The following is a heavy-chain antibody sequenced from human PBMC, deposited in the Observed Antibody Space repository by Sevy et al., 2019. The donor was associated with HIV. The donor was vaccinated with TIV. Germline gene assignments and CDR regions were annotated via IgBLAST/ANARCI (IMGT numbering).Heavy chain of an antibody. D-gene: IGHD6-19*01. CDR3: ARENIAVAGFDY. Sequence: GGSLRLSCAASGFTFSSYDMHWVRQATGKGLEWVSAIGTAGDTYYPGSVKGRFTISRENAKNSVYLQMNSLRAGDTSVYYCARENIAVAGFDYWGQGTLVTVSS. V-gene: IGHV3-13*01. CDR2: IGTAGDT. J-gene: IGHJ4*02. CDR1: GFTFSSYD.